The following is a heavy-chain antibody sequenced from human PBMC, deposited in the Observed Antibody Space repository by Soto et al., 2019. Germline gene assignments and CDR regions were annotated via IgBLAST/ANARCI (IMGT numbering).Heavy chain of an antibody. J-gene: IGHJ5*02. CDR2: MNPNSGNT. V-gene: IGHV1-8*01. CDR3: AGWNEFWSGYSSASKGFDP. Sequence: QVQLVQSGAEVKKPGASVKVSCKASGYTFTSYDINWVRQATGQRLEWMGWMNPNSGNTGYAQKFQGRVTMTRNTSIRTAYMELSSLRGEETAVYYCAGWNEFWSGYSSASKGFDPWGKGTLVTVSS. D-gene: IGHD3-3*01. CDR1: GYTFTSYD.